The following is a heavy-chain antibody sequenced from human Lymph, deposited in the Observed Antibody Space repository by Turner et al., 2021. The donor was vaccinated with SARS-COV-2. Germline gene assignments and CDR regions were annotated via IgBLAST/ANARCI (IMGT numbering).Heavy chain of an antibody. D-gene: IGHD1-26*01. Sequence: QVQLVQSGAEVKKPGASVKVSCKASGYTFTSYDINWVRQATGQGLEWMGWMNPNSGNTGYAQKFQGRVTMTRNISISTAYMELSTLRSDDTAVYYCARGRYSGGGMDVWGQGTTVTVSS. CDR3: ARGRYSGGGMDV. CDR2: MNPNSGNT. CDR1: GYTFTSYD. J-gene: IGHJ6*02. V-gene: IGHV1-8*01.